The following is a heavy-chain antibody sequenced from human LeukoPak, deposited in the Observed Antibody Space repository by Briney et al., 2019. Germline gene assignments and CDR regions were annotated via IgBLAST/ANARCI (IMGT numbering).Heavy chain of an antibody. Sequence: ASVNVSCKASGYTFTSYAMNWVRQAPGQGLEWMGWINTNTGNPTYAQGFTGGFVFAWDTSVSTACRRISSLKAEDTAMYYCAREGVSWLRSFDYWGQGTLVTVSS. CDR3: AREGVSWLRSFDY. CDR2: INTNTGNP. J-gene: IGHJ4*02. D-gene: IGHD5-12*01. CDR1: GYTFTSYA. V-gene: IGHV7-4-1*02.